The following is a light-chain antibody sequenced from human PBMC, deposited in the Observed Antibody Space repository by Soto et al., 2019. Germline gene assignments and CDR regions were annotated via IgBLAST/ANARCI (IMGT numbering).Light chain of an antibody. CDR1: SSDVGSYNL. J-gene: IGLJ2*01. Sequence: QSALTQPASVSGSPGQSITISCTGTSSDVGSYNLVSWYQQHPGKAPKLMIDEGSERPSGVSNRFSGSKSGNTASLTISGLQAEDEADYYCCSYAGSYTLVFGGGTKVTVL. V-gene: IGLV2-23*01. CDR2: EGS. CDR3: CSYAGSYTLV.